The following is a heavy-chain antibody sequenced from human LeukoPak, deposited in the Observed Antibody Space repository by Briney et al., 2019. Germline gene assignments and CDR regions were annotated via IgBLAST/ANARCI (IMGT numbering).Heavy chain of an antibody. CDR3: VKGDITMVRGAPPGMDV. J-gene: IGHJ6*02. CDR1: GYSFTSYW. Sequence: GESLKISCKGSGYSFTSYWIGWVRQMPGKGLEWMGIIYPGDSDTRYSPSFQGQVTISADKPISTAYLQWSSLRSEDTAVYYCVKGDITMVRGAPPGMDVWGQGTTVTVSS. V-gene: IGHV5-51*01. CDR2: IYPGDSDT. D-gene: IGHD3-10*01.